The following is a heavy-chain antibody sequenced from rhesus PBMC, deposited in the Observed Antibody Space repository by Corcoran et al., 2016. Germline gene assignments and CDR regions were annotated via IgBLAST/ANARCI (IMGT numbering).Heavy chain of an antibody. Sequence: QVQLQESGPGLVKPSETLPLTCAVSGASISSNYWSWIRQAPGKGLEWIGRIYGSGGRTDYNPSRKSRVTISTDTSKNQFSLKLRSVTAADTAVYYCARVFRAGIYLGYWGQGVLVTVSS. CDR3: ARVFRAGIYLGY. CDR2: IYGSGGRT. V-gene: IGHV4S2*01. J-gene: IGHJ4*01. D-gene: IGHD1-44*01. CDR1: GASISSNY.